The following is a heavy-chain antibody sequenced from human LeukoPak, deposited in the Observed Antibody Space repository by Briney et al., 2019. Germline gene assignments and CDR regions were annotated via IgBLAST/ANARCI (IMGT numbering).Heavy chain of an antibody. CDR3: ARGEYYYDSSGYPEY. CDR1: GFILSDYA. V-gene: IGHV3-33*01. Sequence: GGSLRLSCAASGFILSDYAIHWVRQAPGKGLEWVAAIWYDGIHKYYADSVKGRFTIPRDKSKNTLFLQMNSLRAEDTAVYYCARGEYYYDSSGYPEYWGQGTLVTVSS. CDR2: IWYDGIHK. D-gene: IGHD3-22*01. J-gene: IGHJ4*02.